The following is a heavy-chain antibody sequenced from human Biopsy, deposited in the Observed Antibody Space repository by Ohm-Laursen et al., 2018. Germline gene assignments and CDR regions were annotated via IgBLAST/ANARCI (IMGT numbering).Heavy chain of an antibody. CDR2: IFLGGTT. CDR3: ATECTKANEWNYFDY. D-gene: IGHD3-3*01. CDR1: GITVSGNY. Sequence: SLRLSCAPSGITVSGNYMTWVRQAPGKGLAWVSVIFLGGTTYYADSVKGRFTISRDNSKNMVYLQMNSLRAEDTAVYYCATECTKANEWNYFDYWGQGTLVTVSS. J-gene: IGHJ4*02. V-gene: IGHV3-53*01.